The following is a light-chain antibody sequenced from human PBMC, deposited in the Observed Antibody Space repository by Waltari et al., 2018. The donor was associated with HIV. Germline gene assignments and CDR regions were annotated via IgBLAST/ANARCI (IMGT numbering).Light chain of an antibody. V-gene: IGKV1-39*01. CDR1: QSISAY. J-gene: IGKJ2*01. Sequence: DIQMTQSPSSLSASVGDRVTITCRASQSISAYLNWHQQKPGKAPKVLIYAASSLQSGVPSRFSGSGSGTDFTLTISSLQPEDFATYYCQQSYSTPYTFGQGTKLEIK. CDR2: AAS. CDR3: QQSYSTPYT.